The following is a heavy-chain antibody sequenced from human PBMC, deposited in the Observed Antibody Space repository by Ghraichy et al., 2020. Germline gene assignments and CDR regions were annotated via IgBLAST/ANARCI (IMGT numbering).Heavy chain of an antibody. CDR2: IYYSGST. V-gene: IGHV4-59*08. CDR1: GGSISNYY. CDR3: AGYRAWLEGPHSYFTY. Sequence: SQTLSLTCTVSGGSISNYYWSWIRQPPGKGLEWIGYIYYSGSTNYNPSHKSRVTMSVDTSKNQFSLKLSSVTAADTAVYYCAGYRAWLEGPHSYFTYWGQGTLVTVSS. J-gene: IGHJ4*02. D-gene: IGHD6-19*01.